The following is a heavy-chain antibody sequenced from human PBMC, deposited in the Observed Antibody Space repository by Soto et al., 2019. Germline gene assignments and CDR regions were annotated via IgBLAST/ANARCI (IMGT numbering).Heavy chain of an antibody. J-gene: IGHJ6*02. D-gene: IGHD6-6*01. CDR1: VFTFSSYS. V-gene: IGHV3-21*01. CDR3: ARDIYSSSSNYYYGMDV. CDR2: ISSSSIYI. Sequence: GGALRLSCAASVFTFSSYSMNWVRQAPGKGLEWVSSISSSSIYIYYADSVKGRFTISRDNAKNSLYLQMNSLRAEDTAVYYCARDIYSSSSNYYYGMDVWGQGTTVTVSS.